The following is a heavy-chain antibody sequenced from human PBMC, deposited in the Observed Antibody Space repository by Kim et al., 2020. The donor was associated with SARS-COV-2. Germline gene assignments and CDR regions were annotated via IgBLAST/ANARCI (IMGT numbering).Heavy chain of an antibody. V-gene: IGHV6-1*01. Sequence: YAVSVKSRITINPDTSKNQFSLQLNSVTPEDTAVYYCARDDLGLEGYFDYWGQGTLVTVSS. CDR3: ARDDLGLEGYFDY. J-gene: IGHJ4*02.